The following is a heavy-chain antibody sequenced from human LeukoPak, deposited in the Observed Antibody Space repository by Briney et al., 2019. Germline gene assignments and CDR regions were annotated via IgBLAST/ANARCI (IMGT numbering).Heavy chain of an antibody. CDR3: ARAKTGNWYFDL. Sequence: GGSLRLSCAASGFTFSSYAMSWVRQAPGKGLEWVSAISGSGGSTYYADSVKGRFTISRDNAKNTVYLQMNGLRAEDTAVYYCARAKTGNWYFDLWGRGTLVTVSS. D-gene: IGHD3-10*01. CDR2: ISGSGGST. J-gene: IGHJ2*01. CDR1: GFTFSSYA. V-gene: IGHV3-23*01.